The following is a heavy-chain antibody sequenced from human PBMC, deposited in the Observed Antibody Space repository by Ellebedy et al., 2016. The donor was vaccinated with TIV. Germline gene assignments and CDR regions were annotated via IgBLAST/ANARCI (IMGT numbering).Heavy chain of an antibody. Sequence: AASVKVSCKASGYAFTHYGLHWVRQAPGQGLEWMAWINGGDGYPKYSWKFQGSVSCTRDTSATTAYMELSSLTYEDTAFYYCARSGDAWGIDFWGQGTLVTVSS. V-gene: IGHV1-3*01. CDR1: GYAFTHYG. J-gene: IGHJ4*02. CDR2: INGGDGYP. D-gene: IGHD3-16*01. CDR3: ARSGDAWGIDF.